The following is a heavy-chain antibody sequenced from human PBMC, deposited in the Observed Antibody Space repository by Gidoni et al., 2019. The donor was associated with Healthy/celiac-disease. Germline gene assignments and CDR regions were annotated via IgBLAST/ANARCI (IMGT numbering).Heavy chain of an antibody. Sequence: QITLKASGPPLVKPTQTLTLTSTFSVFSLTTRGVGVGWIRQPPGKALQWLAFSYWDDDKRYSPSLKSRLTINKDTSKNQVVLTMTNMDPVDTATYYCAHTNCGGDCYYDAFDIWGQGTMVTVFS. V-gene: IGHV2-5*02. CDR2: SYWDDDK. CDR3: AHTNCGGDCYYDAFDI. CDR1: VFSLTTRGVG. D-gene: IGHD2-21*02. J-gene: IGHJ3*02.